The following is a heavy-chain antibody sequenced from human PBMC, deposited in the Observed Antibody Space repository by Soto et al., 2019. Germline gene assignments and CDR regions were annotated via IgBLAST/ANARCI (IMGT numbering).Heavy chain of an antibody. CDR1: GGSISSGGYY. J-gene: IGHJ4*02. Sequence: SETLSLTCTVSGGSISSGGYYWSWIRLHPGKCLEWIGYIYYSGSTYYNPSLKSRVTISVDTSKNQFSLKLSSVTAADTAVYYCARGGSSPFGTLDYWGQGTLVTVSS. CDR3: ARGGSSPFGTLDY. D-gene: IGHD6-13*01. CDR2: IYYSGST. V-gene: IGHV4-31*03.